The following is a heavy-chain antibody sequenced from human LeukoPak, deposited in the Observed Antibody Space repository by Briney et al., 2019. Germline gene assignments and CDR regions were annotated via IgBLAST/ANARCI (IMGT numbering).Heavy chain of an antibody. CDR3: AREVVGATTYYYYYGMDV. CDR1: GYTFTSYG. V-gene: IGHV1-3*01. CDR2: INAGNGNT. Sequence: ASVKVSCKASGYTFTSYGISWVRQAPGQRLEWMGWINAGNGNTKYSQKFQGRVTITRDTSASTAYMELSSLRSEDTAVYYCAREVVGATTYYYYYGMDVWGQGTTVTVSS. D-gene: IGHD1-26*01. J-gene: IGHJ6*02.